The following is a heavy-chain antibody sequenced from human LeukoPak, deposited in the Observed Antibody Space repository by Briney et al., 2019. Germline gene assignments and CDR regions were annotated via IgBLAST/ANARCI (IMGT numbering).Heavy chain of an antibody. Sequence: GASLRLSCAASGFTFSNYAMSWVRQAPGKGLEWVSVIYSGGSTYYADSVKGRFTISRDNSKNTLYLQMNSLRAEDTAVYYCARETGDLYYYYGMDVWGQGTTVTVSS. CDR3: ARETGDLYYYYGMDV. CDR1: GFTFSNYA. J-gene: IGHJ6*02. CDR2: IYSGGST. D-gene: IGHD7-27*01. V-gene: IGHV3-66*02.